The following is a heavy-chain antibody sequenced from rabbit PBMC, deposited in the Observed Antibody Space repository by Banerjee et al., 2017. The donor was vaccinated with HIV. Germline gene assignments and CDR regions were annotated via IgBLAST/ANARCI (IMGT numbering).Heavy chain of an antibody. D-gene: IGHD2-1*01. Sequence: QSLEESGGGLVKPGGTLTLTCKASGFSFSDRDVMCWVRQAPGKGLQWIACINASTGKPVYATWASGRFTISRTSSTTVTLRMTSLTAADRATYFCARDLVGVIGWNFYLWGQGTLVTVS. CDR3: ARDLVGVIGWNFYL. J-gene: IGHJ4*01. CDR2: INASTGKP. CDR1: GFSFSDRDV. V-gene: IGHV1S40*01.